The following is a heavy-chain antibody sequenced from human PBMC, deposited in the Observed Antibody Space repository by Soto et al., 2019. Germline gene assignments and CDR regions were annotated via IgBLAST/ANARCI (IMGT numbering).Heavy chain of an antibody. CDR1: GFTFSTYW. Sequence: EVQLVESGGGLVQPGGSLRLSCAASGFTFSTYWMSWVRQAPGKGLEWVANIEQAGNEVYFEDSVKGRFTISRDNAKHSLYLQMNSLRADDTSVYYCARDRGMVITTTGYFDYWGQGTLVTVSS. CDR3: ARDRGMVITTTGYFDY. J-gene: IGHJ4*02. D-gene: IGHD2-15*01. V-gene: IGHV3-7*01. CDR2: IEQAGNEV.